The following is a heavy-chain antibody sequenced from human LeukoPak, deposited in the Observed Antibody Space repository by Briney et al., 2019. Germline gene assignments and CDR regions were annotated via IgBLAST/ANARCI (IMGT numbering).Heavy chain of an antibody. CDR1: GFTFGIYA. V-gene: IGHV3-23*01. J-gene: IGHJ4*02. CDR2: ISARDGST. Sequence: AGGSLRLSCAASGFTFGIYAMSWVRQAPGQGLDWVSAISARDGSTYYADSVKGRFTISRDNSKNTLYLQMNSLRAEDTAVYYCAKARRVYDSSGYLTWGYWGQGTLVTVSS. D-gene: IGHD3-22*01. CDR3: AKARRVYDSSGYLTWGY.